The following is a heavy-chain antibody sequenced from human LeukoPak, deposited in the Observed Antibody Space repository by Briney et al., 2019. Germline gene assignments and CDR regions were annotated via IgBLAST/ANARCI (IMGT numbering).Heavy chain of an antibody. Sequence: SETLSLTCAVYGGSFSGYYWRWIRQPPGKGLEWIGEINHSGSTKNNPSLKSRVTISVDTTKNQFSLKLSSVTAADTAVYYCARGGVGATRASHYWGQGTLVTVSS. D-gene: IGHD1-26*01. CDR3: ARGGVGATRASHY. J-gene: IGHJ4*02. CDR2: INHSGST. CDR1: GGSFSGYY. V-gene: IGHV4-34*01.